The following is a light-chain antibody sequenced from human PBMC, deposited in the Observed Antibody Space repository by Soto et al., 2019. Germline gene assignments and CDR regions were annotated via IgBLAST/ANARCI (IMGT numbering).Light chain of an antibody. CDR3: CSYAGSSTSL. Sequence: QSALTQPASVSGSPGQSITISCTGTSSDVGSYNLVSWYQQHPGKAPKLMIYEGSKRPSGVSNRFSGSRSGNTAFLTISGLQAEDEADYYCCSYAGSSTSLFGGGTKLTVL. CDR2: EGS. J-gene: IGLJ2*01. CDR1: SSDVGSYNL. V-gene: IGLV2-23*01.